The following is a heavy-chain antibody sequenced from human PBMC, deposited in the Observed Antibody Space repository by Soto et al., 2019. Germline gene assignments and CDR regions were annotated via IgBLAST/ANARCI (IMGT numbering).Heavy chain of an antibody. J-gene: IGHJ5*02. CDR3: ARQVIGAAPNWLDP. Sequence: PSETLSLTCTVSGVSITSYYWSWIRQPPGKGLQWIGYIYHSGNIHYSPSLKSRVTISLDTSKNQVFLKVTSVTAADTAMYYCARQVIGAAPNWLDPWGQGTLVTVSS. CDR1: GVSITSYY. CDR2: IYHSGNI. D-gene: IGHD2-15*01. V-gene: IGHV4-59*08.